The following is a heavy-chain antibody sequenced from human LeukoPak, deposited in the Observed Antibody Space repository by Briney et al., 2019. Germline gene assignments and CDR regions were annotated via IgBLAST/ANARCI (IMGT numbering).Heavy chain of an antibody. D-gene: IGHD4-17*01. CDR3: ARGEDYGDNYYYYGMDV. Sequence: SETLSLTCAVYGGSFSGYYWSWIRQPPGKGLEWIGETNHSGSTNYSPSLKSRVTISVDTSKNQFSLKLSSVTAADTAVYYCARGEDYGDNYYYYGMDVWGQGTTVTVSS. CDR2: TNHSGST. J-gene: IGHJ6*02. V-gene: IGHV4-34*01. CDR1: GGSFSGYY.